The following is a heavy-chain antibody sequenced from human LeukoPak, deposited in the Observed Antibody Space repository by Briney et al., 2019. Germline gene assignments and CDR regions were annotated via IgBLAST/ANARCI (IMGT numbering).Heavy chain of an antibody. CDR1: GFTLSSHG. J-gene: IGHJ4*02. CDR2: LGDSGDST. Sequence: PGGSLRLSCAASGFTLSSHGMSWVRQAPGTGLEWVSALGDSGDSTYYADSVKGRFTISRDTSKNTLYLQMNSLRAEDTAVYYCARDSPVCSYWGQGTLVTVSS. CDR3: ARDSPVCSY. D-gene: IGHD3-10*02. V-gene: IGHV3-23*01.